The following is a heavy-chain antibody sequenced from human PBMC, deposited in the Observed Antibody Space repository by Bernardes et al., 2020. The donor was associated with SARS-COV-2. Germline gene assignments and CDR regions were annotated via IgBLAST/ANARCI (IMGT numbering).Heavy chain of an antibody. J-gene: IGHJ4*02. D-gene: IGHD3-3*02. CDR1: GFTFSTYS. V-gene: IGHV3-21*01. Sequence: GGSLRLSCAASGFTFSTYSMNWVRQAPGKGLEWVSSISSAGSYIFYADSVKGRFTVSRDNAKNSLFLQMNRLRAEDTAVYYCARAPLSLAGQLDYWGQGTLVTVSS. CDR2: ISSAGSYI. CDR3: ARAPLSLAGQLDY.